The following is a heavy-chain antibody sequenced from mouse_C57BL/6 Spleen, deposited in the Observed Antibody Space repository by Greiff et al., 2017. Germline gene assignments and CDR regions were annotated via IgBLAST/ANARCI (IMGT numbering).Heavy chain of an antibody. CDR1: GYTFTSYW. J-gene: IGHJ4*01. Sequence: QVQLQQSGAELVRPGTSVKLSCKASGYTFTSYWLHWVKQRPGQGLEWIGVIDPSDSYTNYNQKFKGQATLTVDTSSSTAYMQLSSLTSEDSAVYYCARAYYSNYDAMDYWGQGTSVTVSS. CDR2: IDPSDSYT. V-gene: IGHV1-59*01. D-gene: IGHD2-5*01. CDR3: ARAYYSNYDAMDY.